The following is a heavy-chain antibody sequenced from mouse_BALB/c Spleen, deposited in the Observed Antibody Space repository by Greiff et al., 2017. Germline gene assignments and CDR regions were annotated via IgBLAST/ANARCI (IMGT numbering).Heavy chain of an antibody. J-gene: IGHJ1*01. D-gene: IGHD3-3*01. V-gene: IGHV2-6-7*01. Sequence: VQVVESGPGLVAPSQSLSITCTVSGFSLTGYGVNWVRQPPGKGLEWLGMIWGDGSTDYNSALKSRLSISKDNSKSQVFLKMNSLQTDDTARYYCARPSANSYWYFDVWGAGTTVTVSA. CDR2: IWGDGST. CDR1: GFSLTGYG. CDR3: ARPSANSYWYFDV.